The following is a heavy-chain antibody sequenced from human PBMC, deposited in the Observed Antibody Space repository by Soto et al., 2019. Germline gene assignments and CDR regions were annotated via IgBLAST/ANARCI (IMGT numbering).Heavy chain of an antibody. J-gene: IGHJ5*02. V-gene: IGHV3-48*01. CDR2: ISSSSSTI. CDR3: ARQPERRAQVGGFAP. CDR1: GFTCSSFS. D-gene: IGHD3-10*01. Sequence: CVSLRLLCAASGFTCSSFSISWVRQAPGKGLEWVSYISSSSSTIYYADSVKGRFTISRDNAKNSLYLQMNSLRAEHTAVYYCARQPERRAQVGGFAPWGKGTLVTVSS.